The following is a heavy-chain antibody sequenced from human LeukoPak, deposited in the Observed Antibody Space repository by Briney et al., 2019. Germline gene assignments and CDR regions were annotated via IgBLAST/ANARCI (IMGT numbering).Heavy chain of an antibody. CDR2: IYHSGST. V-gene: IGHV4-30-2*01. CDR3: ARATSLDAFDI. J-gene: IGHJ3*02. Sequence: SETLSLTCAVSCGSISSGGYSWSWIRQPPGKGLEWIGYIYHSGSTYYNPSLKSRVTISVDRSKNQFSLKLSSVTAADTAVYYCARATSLDAFDIWGQGTMVTVSS. CDR1: CGSISSGGYS.